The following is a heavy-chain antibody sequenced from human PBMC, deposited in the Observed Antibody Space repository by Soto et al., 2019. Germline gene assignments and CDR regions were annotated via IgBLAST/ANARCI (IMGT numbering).Heavy chain of an antibody. CDR2: VSGYNGNT. J-gene: IGHJ4*02. Sequence: SVKVCFTACCRTFTNYCISWLLQAAGQGLEWMGWVSGYNGNTNYAQKLWGRVTMTTDTSTSTAYMELRTLRSDDTAVYYCARDEGSHGFDSWGQGTLVTVSS. CDR3: ARDEGSHGFDS. V-gene: IGHV1-18*04. CDR1: CRTFTNYC. D-gene: IGHD6-19*01.